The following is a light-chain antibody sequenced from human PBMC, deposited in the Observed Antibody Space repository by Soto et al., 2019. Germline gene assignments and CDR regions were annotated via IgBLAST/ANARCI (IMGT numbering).Light chain of an antibody. Sequence: EIVLTQSPATLSLSPGERATLSCRASQSVSSYLDWYQQKPGQAPRLLIYDASNRATVIPARFSGSGSGTDFTLTISSLEPEGFAVYYSQQRSNWPPRITLGQGTRLEIK. CDR1: QSVSSY. CDR3: QQRSNWPPRIT. V-gene: IGKV3-11*01. CDR2: DAS. J-gene: IGKJ5*01.